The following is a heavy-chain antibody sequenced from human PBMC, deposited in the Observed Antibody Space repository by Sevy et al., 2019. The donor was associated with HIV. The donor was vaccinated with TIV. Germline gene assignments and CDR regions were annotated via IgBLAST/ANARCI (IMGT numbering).Heavy chain of an antibody. D-gene: IGHD5-12*01. Sequence: SETLSLTCTVSGGSISSSDTYWSWIRQPPGRGLEWIGYIHYTGGTYYNPFLRSRVAISVDTSGKQFSLNLSFLTAAETAVYYCASKRGYNHGPFDYWGQGTLVTVSS. CDR2: IHYTGGT. V-gene: IGHV4-30-4*01. CDR3: ASKRGYNHGPFDY. CDR1: GGSISSSDTY. J-gene: IGHJ4*02.